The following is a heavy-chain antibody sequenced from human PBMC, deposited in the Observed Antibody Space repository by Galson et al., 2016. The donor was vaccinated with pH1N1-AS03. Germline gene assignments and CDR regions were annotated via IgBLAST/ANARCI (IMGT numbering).Heavy chain of an antibody. Sequence: LRLSCATYRFTFSDYGMNWVRQAPGKGLEWVAGISSDGSVKNYRDSVKGRFTISRDNSKNTLFLQMSSLSPEDTAVYYCAKVYSKYSYGLEHLDYWGQGTLVTVSS. V-gene: IGHV3-30*18. CDR1: RFTFSDYG. J-gene: IGHJ4*02. D-gene: IGHD3-16*01. CDR2: ISSDGSVK. CDR3: AKVYSKYSYGLEHLDY.